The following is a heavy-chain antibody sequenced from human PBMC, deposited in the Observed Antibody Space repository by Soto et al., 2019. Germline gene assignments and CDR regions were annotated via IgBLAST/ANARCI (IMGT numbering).Heavy chain of an antibody. D-gene: IGHD3-3*01. CDR2: IYSSGST. V-gene: IGHV4-59*01. CDR1: GASISSYY. J-gene: IGHJ5*02. Sequence: AETLSLTRTLSGASISSYYWSWIRQPPGKGLEWIGYIYSSGSTNYNPSLKSRVTISLDTSKNQFSLKLSSVTAADTAVYYCARGYNDFWSGYFTWFDPWGQGTLVTVS. CDR3: ARGYNDFWSGYFTWFDP.